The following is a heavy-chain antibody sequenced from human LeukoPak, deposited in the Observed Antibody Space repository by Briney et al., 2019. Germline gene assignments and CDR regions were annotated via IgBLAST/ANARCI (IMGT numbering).Heavy chain of an antibody. V-gene: IGHV4-31*03. Sequence: SETLSLTCTVSGGSISSGGYYWSWIRQHPGKGLEWIGYIYYSGSTYYNPSLKSRVTISVDTSKNQFSLKLSSVTAADTAVYYCARVVDILTGYYDWGQGTLVTVSS. CDR2: IYYSGST. CDR1: GGSISSGGYY. J-gene: IGHJ4*02. CDR3: ARVVDILTGYYD. D-gene: IGHD3-9*01.